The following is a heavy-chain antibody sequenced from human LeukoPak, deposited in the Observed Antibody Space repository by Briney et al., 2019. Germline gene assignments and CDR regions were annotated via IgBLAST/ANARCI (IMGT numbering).Heavy chain of an antibody. V-gene: IGHV4-39*01. D-gene: IGHD2-2*01. CDR1: GGSISSSSYY. J-gene: IGHJ5*02. CDR2: IYYSGST. Sequence: SETLSLTCTVSGGSISSSSYYWGWIRQPPGKGLEWIGSIYYSGSTYYNPSLKSRVTISVDTSKNQFSLKLSSVTAADTAVYSCARRDRCSSTSCYGWFDPWGQGTLVTVSS. CDR3: ARRDRCSSTSCYGWFDP.